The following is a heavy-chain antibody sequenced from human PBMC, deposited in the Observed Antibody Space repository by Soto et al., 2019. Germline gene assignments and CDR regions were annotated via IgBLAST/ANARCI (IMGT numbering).Heavy chain of an antibody. Sequence: GGSLRLSCAAPGFTFSSYGMHWVRQAPGKGLEWVAVIWYDGSNKYYADSVKGRFTISRDNSKNTLYLQMNSLRAEDTAVYYCARDALPVDTAMVRGNWFAPWGQGTLVTVSS. D-gene: IGHD5-18*01. CDR2: IWYDGSNK. CDR1: GFTFSSYG. J-gene: IGHJ5*02. CDR3: ARDALPVDTAMVRGNWFAP. V-gene: IGHV3-33*01.